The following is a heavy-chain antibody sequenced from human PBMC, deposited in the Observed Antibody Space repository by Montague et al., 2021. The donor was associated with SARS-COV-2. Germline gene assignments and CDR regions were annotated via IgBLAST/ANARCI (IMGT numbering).Heavy chain of an antibody. D-gene: IGHD3-10*01. V-gene: IGHV4-34*01. CDR3: ARLGDGVVPSPILGVGPYYSYYYMDV. CDR2: IHHGGST. J-gene: IGHJ6*03. Sequence: SETLSLTCAVHGGSFSTYSWNWIRQPPGKGLEWIGEIHHGGSTNYNPSLKSRVTISADTSKGQFSLKLTSVAAADTAVYYCARLGDGVVPSPILGVGPYYSYYYMDVWGEGTTVTVSS. CDR1: GGSFSTYS.